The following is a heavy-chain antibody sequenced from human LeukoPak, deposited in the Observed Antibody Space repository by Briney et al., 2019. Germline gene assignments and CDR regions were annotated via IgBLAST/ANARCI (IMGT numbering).Heavy chain of an antibody. V-gene: IGHV4-34*01. Sequence: PSETLSLTCAVYGGSFSGYYWSWIRQPPGKGLEWIGEINRSGSTNYNPSLKSRVTISVDTSKNQFSLKLSSVTAADTAVYYCARRMPIRNSQHWGQGTLVTVSS. D-gene: IGHD2-2*01. CDR3: ARRMPIRNSQH. CDR2: INRSGST. J-gene: IGHJ1*01. CDR1: GGSFSGYY.